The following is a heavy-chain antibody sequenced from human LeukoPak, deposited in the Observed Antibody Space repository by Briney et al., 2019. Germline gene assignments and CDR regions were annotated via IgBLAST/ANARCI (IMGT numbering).Heavy chain of an antibody. D-gene: IGHD2-15*01. CDR1: GGSISSYY. Sequence: SETLSLTCTVSGGSISSYYWRLIRQPPGKGLEWIGYIYYSGSTNYNPSLKSRVTISVDTSKNQFSLKLSSVTAADTAVYYCARTPIVVVVAAIYYFDYWGQGTLVTVSS. CDR3: ARTPIVVVVAAIYYFDY. CDR2: IYYSGST. V-gene: IGHV4-59*01. J-gene: IGHJ4*02.